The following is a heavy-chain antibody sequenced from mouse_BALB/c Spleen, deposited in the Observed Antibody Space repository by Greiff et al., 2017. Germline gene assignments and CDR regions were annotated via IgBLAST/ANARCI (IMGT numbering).Heavy chain of an antibody. CDR2: INSNGGST. Sequence: EVQGVESGGGLVQPGGSLKLSCAASGFTFSSYGMSWVRQTPDKRLELVATINSNGGSTYYPDSVKGRFTISRDNAKNTLYLQMSSLKSEDTAMYYCAKDLLWFAYWGQGTPVTVSA. CDR1: GFTFSSYG. CDR3: AKDLLWFAY. D-gene: IGHD2-1*01. V-gene: IGHV5-6-3*01. J-gene: IGHJ3*01.